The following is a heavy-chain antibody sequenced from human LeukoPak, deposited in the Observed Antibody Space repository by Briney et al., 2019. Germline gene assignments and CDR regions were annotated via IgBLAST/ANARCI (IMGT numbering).Heavy chain of an antibody. V-gene: IGHV3-7*01. CDR2: IQQHGSEK. D-gene: IGHD6-13*01. CDR1: GFTFSTYG. J-gene: IGHJ3*02. CDR3: ARDAGDIAAAHDAFDI. Sequence: GGSLRLSCAASGFTFSTYGMHWVRQAPGKGLEWVANIQQHGSEKYYVDSVKGRFTISRDNAKNSLYLQVNSLRAEDTAVYYCARDAGDIAAAHDAFDIWGQGTMVTVSS.